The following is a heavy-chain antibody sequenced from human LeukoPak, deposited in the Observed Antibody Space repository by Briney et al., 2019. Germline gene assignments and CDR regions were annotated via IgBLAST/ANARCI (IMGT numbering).Heavy chain of an antibody. D-gene: IGHD4-17*01. J-gene: IGHJ4*02. CDR1: GYTFTSYY. CDR3: AREAGHDGDYDPAHFDY. Sequence: ASVKVSCKASGYTFTSYYMHWVRQAPGQGLEWMGIINPSGGSTSYAQKFQGRVTMTRDTSTSTVYMELSSLRSEDTAVYYCAREAGHDGDYDPAHFDYWGQGTLVTVSS. CDR2: INPSGGST. V-gene: IGHV1-46*01.